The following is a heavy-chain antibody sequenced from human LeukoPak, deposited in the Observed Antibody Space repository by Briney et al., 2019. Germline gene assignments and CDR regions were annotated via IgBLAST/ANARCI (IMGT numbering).Heavy chain of an antibody. CDR1: GGSISSSNW. V-gene: IGHV4-4*02. J-gene: IGHJ5*02. Sequence: SGTLSLTCAVSGGSISSSNWWSWVRQPPGKGLEWIAGINYSGRTFYNPSLKSRVTISVDTSKNQFSLRLSAVTAADTAVFYCARRREGHNWFDPWGQGTLVTVSS. CDR2: INYSGRT. CDR3: ARRREGHNWFDP.